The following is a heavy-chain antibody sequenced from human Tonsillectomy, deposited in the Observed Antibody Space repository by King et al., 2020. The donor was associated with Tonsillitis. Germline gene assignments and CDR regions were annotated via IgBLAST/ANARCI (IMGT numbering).Heavy chain of an antibody. J-gene: IGHJ3*02. CDR3: TTDYYDSFTNVFDI. Sequence: VQLVEPGGGLVKPGGSLRLSCAASGFTFSDAWMTWVRQAPGKGLEWVGRIRTIIDGGTTDYAATVKGRFTISRDDTKNTLFLQMNSLRTEDTAVYFCTTDYYDSFTNVFDIWGQGTIVTVSS. CDR1: GFTFSDAW. D-gene: IGHD3-22*01. V-gene: IGHV3-15*01. CDR2: IRTIIDGGTT.